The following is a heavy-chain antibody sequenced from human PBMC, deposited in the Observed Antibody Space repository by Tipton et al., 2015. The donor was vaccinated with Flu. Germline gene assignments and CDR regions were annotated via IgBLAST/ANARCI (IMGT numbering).Heavy chain of an antibody. CDR1: GGSISSYY. V-gene: IGHV4-59*01. D-gene: IGHD6-19*01. J-gene: IGHJ2*01. CDR3: AGWDRYWYFDL. CDR2: IYYSGST. Sequence: GLVKPSETLSLTCTVSGGSISSYYWSWIRQPPGKGLEWIGYIYYSGSTNYNPSLKSRVTISVDTSKNQFSLKLSSVTAADTAVYYCAGWDRYWYFDLWGRGTLVTVSS.